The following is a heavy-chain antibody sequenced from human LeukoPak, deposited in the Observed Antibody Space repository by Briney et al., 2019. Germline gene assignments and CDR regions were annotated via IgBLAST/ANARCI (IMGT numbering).Heavy chain of an antibody. CDR3: ARHGGAARRRANGMDV. CDR2: IYYSGST. Sequence: SETLSLTCTVSGGSISSYYWSWIRQPPGKGLECIGYIYYSGSTNYNPSLKSRVTISVDTSKNQFSLKLSSVTAADTAVYYCARHGGAARRRANGMDVWGQGTTVTVSS. V-gene: IGHV4-59*08. D-gene: IGHD6-6*01. CDR1: GGSISSYY. J-gene: IGHJ6*02.